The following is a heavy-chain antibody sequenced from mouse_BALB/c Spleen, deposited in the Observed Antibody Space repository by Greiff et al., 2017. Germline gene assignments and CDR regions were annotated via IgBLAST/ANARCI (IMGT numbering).Heavy chain of an antibody. J-gene: IGHJ2*01. D-gene: IGHD1-1*02. CDR2: ISDGGSYT. V-gene: IGHV5-4*02. CDR3: ARGFYGLDY. Sequence: EVMLVESGGGLVKPGGSLKLSCAASGFTFSDSYMYWVRQTPEKRLEWVATISDGGSYTYYPDSVKGRFTISRDNAKNNLYLQMSSLKSEDTAMYYCARGFYGLDYWGQGTTLTVSS. CDR1: GFTFSDSY.